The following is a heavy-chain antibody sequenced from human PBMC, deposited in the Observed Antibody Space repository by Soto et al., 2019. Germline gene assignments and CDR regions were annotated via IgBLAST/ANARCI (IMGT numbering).Heavy chain of an antibody. V-gene: IGHV1-46*01. CDR1: GYTFTSYY. Sequence: QVQLVQSGAEVKKPGASVKVSCKASGYTFTSYYMHWVRQAPGQGLEWMGIINPSGGSTSYAQKFQGRVXXTXDXXTSTVYMELSSLRSEDTAVYYCARGSSSIRWAFDIWGQGTMVTVSS. CDR2: INPSGGST. J-gene: IGHJ3*02. D-gene: IGHD6-6*01. CDR3: ARGSSSIRWAFDI.